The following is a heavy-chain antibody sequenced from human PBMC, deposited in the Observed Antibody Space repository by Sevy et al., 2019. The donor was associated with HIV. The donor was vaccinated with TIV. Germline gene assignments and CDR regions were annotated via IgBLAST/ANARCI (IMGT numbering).Heavy chain of an antibody. V-gene: IGHV1-2*06. D-gene: IGHD2-2*01. Sequence: ASVKVSCKASGYTFTGYYMHWVRQAPGQGLEWMGRINPNSGGTNYARKFQGRVTMTRDTSISTAYMELSRLRSDDTAVYYCARERDIVVVPAASVNWFDPWGQGTLVTVSS. CDR3: ARERDIVVVPAASVNWFDP. CDR2: INPNSGGT. CDR1: GYTFTGYY. J-gene: IGHJ5*02.